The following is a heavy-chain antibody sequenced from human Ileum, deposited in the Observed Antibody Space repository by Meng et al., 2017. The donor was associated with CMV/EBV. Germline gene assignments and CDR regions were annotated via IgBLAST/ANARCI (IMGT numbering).Heavy chain of an antibody. CDR1: AFTFSSYA. J-gene: IGHJ6*02. CDR2: ISGSGGTA. V-gene: IGHV3-23*01. D-gene: IGHD4/OR15-4a*01. CDR3: AKSLTYFHYHGMAV. Sequence: GESLKISCAASAFTFSSYAMSWVRQAPGKGLEWVSSISGSGGTAYYADSVKGRFTISRDNSKNTLYLQMDSLRAEDTAVYYCAKSLTYFHYHGMAVWGQGTMVTVSS.